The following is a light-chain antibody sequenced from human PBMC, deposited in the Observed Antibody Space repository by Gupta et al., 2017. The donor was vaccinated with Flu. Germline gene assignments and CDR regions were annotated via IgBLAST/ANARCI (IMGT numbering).Light chain of an antibody. CDR3: ELYMHGGLWV. Sequence: QTVVTQEPSFSVSPGGTVTLTCGLNSGSVSTTHYPSWYQQAPGQAPRTLIYTTSARSSGVPDRVSGSILGSKAALTITGAQADDESDDFCELYMHGGLWVFGGGTKLTVL. CDR1: SGSVSTTHY. J-gene: IGLJ3*02. CDR2: TTS. V-gene: IGLV8-61*01.